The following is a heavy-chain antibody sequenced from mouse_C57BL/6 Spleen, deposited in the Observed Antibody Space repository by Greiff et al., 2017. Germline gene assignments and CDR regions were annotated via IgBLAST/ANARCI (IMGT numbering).Heavy chain of an antibody. Sequence: QVQLKQPGAELVKPGASVKLSCKASGYTFTSYWMYWVKQRPGQGLEWIGMIHPNSGSTNYNEKFKSKATLTADKSSSTAYMQLSSLSSEDSAVYYCARSTGTYFDYWGQGTTLTVSS. J-gene: IGHJ2*01. CDR3: ARSTGTYFDY. CDR1: GYTFTSYW. V-gene: IGHV1-64*01. CDR2: IHPNSGST. D-gene: IGHD4-1*01.